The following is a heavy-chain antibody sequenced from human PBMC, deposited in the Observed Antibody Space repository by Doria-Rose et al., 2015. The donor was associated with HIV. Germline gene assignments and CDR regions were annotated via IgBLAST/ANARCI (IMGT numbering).Heavy chain of an antibody. CDR2: IFYTGST. J-gene: IGHJ4*02. Sequence: QVQLQESGPGLVKPSETLSLTCSVSGGSISHYYWSWIRQPPGKGLEYIEDIFYTGSTNDSPSLKSRVSISIDTSKNKFSLRLSSVTAADTAVYYCARVLSGTYDYWGQGTLVTVSS. D-gene: IGHD1-26*01. V-gene: IGHV4-59*01. CDR3: ARVLSGTYDY. CDR1: GGSISHYY.